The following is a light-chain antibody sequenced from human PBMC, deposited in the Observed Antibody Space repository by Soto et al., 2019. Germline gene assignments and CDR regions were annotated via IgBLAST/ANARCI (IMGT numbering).Light chain of an antibody. CDR3: QQYSLYPWT. CDR1: QSIGIS. CDR2: KAS. Sequence: DIQMTQSPSTLSASVGDRVTITCRASQSIGISLAWYQQKPGKAPNLLIYKASSLESGVPSRFSGSGSGTEFTLTISSLQPDDFATYYCQQYSLYPWTCGQGTKVESK. J-gene: IGKJ1*01. V-gene: IGKV1-5*03.